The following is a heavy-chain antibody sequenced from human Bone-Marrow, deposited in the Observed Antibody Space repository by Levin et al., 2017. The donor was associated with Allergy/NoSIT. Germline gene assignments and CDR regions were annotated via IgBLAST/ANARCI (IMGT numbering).Heavy chain of an antibody. V-gene: IGHV4-34*01. CDR1: GGSFSGYY. Sequence: SQTLSLTCAVYGGSFSGYYWSWIRQPPGKGLEWIGEINHSGSTNYNPSLKSRVTISVDTSKNQFSLKLSSVTAADTAVYYCARVGRYYDSSGYQHAFDIWGQGTMVTVSS. J-gene: IGHJ3*02. CDR2: INHSGST. D-gene: IGHD3-22*01. CDR3: ARVGRYYDSSGYQHAFDI.